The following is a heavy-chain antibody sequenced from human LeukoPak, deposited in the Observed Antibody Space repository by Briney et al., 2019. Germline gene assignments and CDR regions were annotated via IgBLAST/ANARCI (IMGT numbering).Heavy chain of an antibody. D-gene: IGHD1-26*01. V-gene: IGHV3-23*01. J-gene: IGHJ4*02. CDR3: AKSRGESRGASNY. CDR2: ISGSGDTT. CDR1: GFTLSSYA. Sequence: PGGSLRLSCAASGFTLSSYAMNWVRQAPGKGLEWVSFISGSGDTTYYADSVKGRFTISRDSSKNTLYLQMNSLRAEDTAVYYCAKSRGESRGASNYWGQETLVTVSS.